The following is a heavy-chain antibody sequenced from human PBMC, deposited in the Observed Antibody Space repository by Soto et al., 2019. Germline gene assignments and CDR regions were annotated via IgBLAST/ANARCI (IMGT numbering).Heavy chain of an antibody. CDR3: AKDHAYSNYNPYYYYYGMDV. D-gene: IGHD4-4*01. V-gene: IGHV3-30*18. Sequence: PGGSLRLSCAASGFTFSSYGMHWVRQAQGEGLEWVAVISYDGSNKYYADSVKGRFTISRDNSKNTLYLQMNSLRAEGTAVYYCAKDHAYSNYNPYYYYYGMDVWGQGTTVTVSS. J-gene: IGHJ6*02. CDR1: GFTFSSYG. CDR2: ISYDGSNK.